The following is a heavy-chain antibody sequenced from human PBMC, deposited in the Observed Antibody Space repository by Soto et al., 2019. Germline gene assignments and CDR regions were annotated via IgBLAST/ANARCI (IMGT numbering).Heavy chain of an antibody. V-gene: IGHV1-2*04. CDR2: INPNSGGT. Sequence: ASVKVSCKASGYTFTGYYMHWVRQAPGQGLEWMGWINPNSGGTNYAQKFQGWVTMTRDTSISTAYMELSRLRSDDTAVYYCARDPRPNYYDSSGYFTGPNDYHGMDVWS. CDR1: GYTFTGYY. J-gene: IGHJ6*02. D-gene: IGHD3-22*01. CDR3: ARDPRPNYYDSSGYFTGPNDYHGMDV.